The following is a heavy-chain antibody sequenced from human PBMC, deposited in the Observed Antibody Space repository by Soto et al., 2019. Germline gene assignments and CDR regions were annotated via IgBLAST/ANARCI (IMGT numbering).Heavy chain of an antibody. CDR2: ISGSGGST. CDR1: GFTFSSYA. D-gene: IGHD3-10*01. Sequence: GGSLRLSCAASGFTFSSYAMGWVRQAPGKGLEWVSAISGSGGSTYYADSVKGRFTISRDNSKNTLYLQMNSLRAEDTAVYYCAKDYGSGSFGYYYGMDVWGQGTTVTVSS. J-gene: IGHJ6*02. V-gene: IGHV3-23*01. CDR3: AKDYGSGSFGYYYGMDV.